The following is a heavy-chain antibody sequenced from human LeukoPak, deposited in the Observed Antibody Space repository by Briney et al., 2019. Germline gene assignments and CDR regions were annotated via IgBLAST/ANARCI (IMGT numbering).Heavy chain of an antibody. CDR2: ISYDGSNK. D-gene: IGHD5-12*01. Sequence: GGSLRLSCAASGFTFSSYGMHWVRQAPGKGLEWVAVISYDGSNKYYADSVKGRFTISRDNSKNTLYLQMNSLRAEDTAVYYCAKTSGVDGYDTDYWGQGTLVTVSS. V-gene: IGHV3-30*18. J-gene: IGHJ4*02. CDR1: GFTFSSYG. CDR3: AKTSGVDGYDTDY.